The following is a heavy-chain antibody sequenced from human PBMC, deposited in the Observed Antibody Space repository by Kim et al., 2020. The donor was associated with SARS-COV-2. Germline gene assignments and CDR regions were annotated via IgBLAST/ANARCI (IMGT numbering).Heavy chain of an antibody. V-gene: IGHV1-18*01. CDR2: ISAYNGNT. CDR1: GYTFTSYG. CDR3: ARGDSDFWSGSYTPGGYYYYMDV. Sequence: ASVKVSCKASGYTFTSYGISWVRQAPGQGLEWMGWISAYNGNTNYAQKLQGRVTMTTDTSTSTAYMELRSLRSDDTAVYYCARGDSDFWSGSYTPGGYYYYMDVWGKGTTVTVSS. D-gene: IGHD3-3*01. J-gene: IGHJ6*03.